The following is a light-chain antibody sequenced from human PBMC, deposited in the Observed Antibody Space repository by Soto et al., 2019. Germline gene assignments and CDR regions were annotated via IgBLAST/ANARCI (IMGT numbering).Light chain of an antibody. Sequence: EIVLTQSPATLSLSPGETATLSCRASQSVSGYIGWYQQKPGQAPRLLIYADSNRATGIPARFSGSGSGTDFTLTISSLEPEDFAVYYCQQYNSWPPITFGQGTRLEIK. CDR1: QSVSGY. CDR2: ADS. V-gene: IGKV3-11*01. CDR3: QQYNSWPPIT. J-gene: IGKJ5*01.